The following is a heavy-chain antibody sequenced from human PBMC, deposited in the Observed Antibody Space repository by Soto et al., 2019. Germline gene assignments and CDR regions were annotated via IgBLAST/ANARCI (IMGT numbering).Heavy chain of an antibody. V-gene: IGHV4-31*03. Sequence: PSETLSLTCTVSGGSISSGGYYWSWIRQHPGKGLEWIGYIYYSGSTYYNPSLKSRVTISVDTSKNQFSLKLSSVTAADTAVYYCARNTRVYPFDIWGQGTMVTVSS. D-gene: IGHD6-13*01. CDR3: ARNTRVYPFDI. CDR2: IYYSGST. J-gene: IGHJ3*02. CDR1: GGSISSGGYY.